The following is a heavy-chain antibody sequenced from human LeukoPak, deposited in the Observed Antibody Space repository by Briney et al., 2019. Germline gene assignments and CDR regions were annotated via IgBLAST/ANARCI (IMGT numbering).Heavy chain of an antibody. CDR1: GYTLTSYY. CDR2: INPSGGST. Sequence: ASVKVSCKASGYTLTSYYMHWVRQAPGQRLEWMGIINPSGGSTSYARKLQGRVTMTRDTSTSTVYMELSSLRSEDTAVYYCARASSGGDYVWYFDYWGQGTLVTVSS. CDR3: ARASSGGDYVWYFDY. V-gene: IGHV1-46*01. D-gene: IGHD4-17*01. J-gene: IGHJ4*02.